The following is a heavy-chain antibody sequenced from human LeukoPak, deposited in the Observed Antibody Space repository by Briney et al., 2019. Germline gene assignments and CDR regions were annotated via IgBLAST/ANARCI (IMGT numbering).Heavy chain of an antibody. Sequence: GGSLRLSCAAPGFTFSSYTMNWVRQAPGRGLEWVSSISRSSSYIYYGDSVKGRFTISRDNAKNSLYLQMNSLRAEDTAVYYCARVAYYDSSGYYPVPFDYWGQGTLVTVSS. CDR1: GFTFSSYT. CDR2: ISRSSSYI. V-gene: IGHV3-21*01. CDR3: ARVAYYDSSGYYPVPFDY. D-gene: IGHD3-22*01. J-gene: IGHJ4*02.